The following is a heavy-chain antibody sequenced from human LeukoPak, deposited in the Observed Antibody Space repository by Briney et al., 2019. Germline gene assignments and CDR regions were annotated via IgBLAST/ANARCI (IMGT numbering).Heavy chain of an antibody. CDR3: ARDQARQWLAYNWFDP. CDR1: GGTFSSYA. V-gene: IGHV1-69*04. J-gene: IGHJ5*02. CDR2: IIPILGIA. Sequence: SVKVSCKASGGTFSSYAISWVRQAPGQGLEWMGRIIPILGIANYAQKFQGRVTITADKSTSTAYMELSSLRSEDTAVYYCARDQARQWLAYNWFDPWGQGTLVTVSS. D-gene: IGHD6-19*01.